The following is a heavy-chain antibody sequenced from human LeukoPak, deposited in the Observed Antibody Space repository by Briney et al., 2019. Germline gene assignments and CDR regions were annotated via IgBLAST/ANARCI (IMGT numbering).Heavy chain of an antibody. CDR1: GGSISSGGYY. CDR2: IYHSGST. V-gene: IGHV4-30-2*03. CDR3: ARLSSPDLNVVDY. D-gene: IGHD2-15*01. J-gene: IGHJ4*02. Sequence: SETLSLTCTVSGGSISSGGYYWSWIRQPPGKGLEWIGYIYHSGSTYYNPSLKSRVTISVDTSKNQFSLKLSSVTAADTAVYYCARLSSPDLNVVDYWGQGTLDTVSS.